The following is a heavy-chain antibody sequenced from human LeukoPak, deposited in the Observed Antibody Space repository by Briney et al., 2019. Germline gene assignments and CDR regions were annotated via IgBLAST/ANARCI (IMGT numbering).Heavy chain of an antibody. CDR3: AKSTTYYYDSSDHYPYSTGD. CDR1: GFAFSTYD. CDR2: IRYDGSNK. V-gene: IGHV3-30*02. J-gene: IGHJ4*02. Sequence: PGGSLRLSCTASGFAFSTYDMHWVRQAPGKGLEWVSVIRYDGSNKYYADSVKGRFTISRDNSKNKLFLQMNILRAEDTAVYYCAKSTTYYYDSSDHYPYSTGDWDQGPLVPVSS. D-gene: IGHD3-22*01.